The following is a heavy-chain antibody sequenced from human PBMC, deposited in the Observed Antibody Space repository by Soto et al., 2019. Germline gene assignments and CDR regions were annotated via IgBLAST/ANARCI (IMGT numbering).Heavy chain of an antibody. V-gene: IGHV3-30-3*01. CDR2: VSHDGAIK. D-gene: IGHD2-2*01. J-gene: IGHJ6*02. CDR3: ARDTGYCSSTSCYWVRGMDV. CDR1: GFTFDNFA. Sequence: GSLRLSCTPSGFTFDNFAMHWVRQAPGKGLEWVAVVSHDGAIKHYAESVRGRLTISRDNSRDTLSLQMNSLRAEDTAVYYCARDTGYCSSTSCYWVRGMDVWGQGTTVTVSS.